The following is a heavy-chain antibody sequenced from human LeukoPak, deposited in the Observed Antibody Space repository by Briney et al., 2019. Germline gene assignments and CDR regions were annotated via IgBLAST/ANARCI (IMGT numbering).Heavy chain of an antibody. CDR3: VRDHGYDFDY. CDR1: GDSVSSNTAA. Sequence: SQTLSLTCAISGDSVSSNTAAWNWIRQSPSRGLEWLGRTYYRSKWYNDYAESVKSRITINPDTSKNQFSLQLNSVTTEDTAVYYCVRDHGYDFDYWGRGNLVTVSS. D-gene: IGHD5-18*01. J-gene: IGHJ4*02. V-gene: IGHV6-1*01. CDR2: TYYRSKWYN.